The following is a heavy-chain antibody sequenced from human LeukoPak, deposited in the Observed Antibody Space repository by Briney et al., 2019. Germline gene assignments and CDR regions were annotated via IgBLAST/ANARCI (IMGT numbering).Heavy chain of an antibody. Sequence: AASVKVSCKASGNSISNYAVSWVRQAPGQGFEWMGGIIPIFGTADYAQKFQGRVTITADQSTSTTYMALSSLKSEDTATYYCTTRACHAGGCSSSFYYYYGLHLWGQGTTVSVSS. CDR3: TTRACHAGGCSSSFYYYYGLHL. V-gene: IGHV1-69*01. CDR2: IIPIFGTA. D-gene: IGHD3-16*01. J-gene: IGHJ6*02. CDR1: GNSISNYA.